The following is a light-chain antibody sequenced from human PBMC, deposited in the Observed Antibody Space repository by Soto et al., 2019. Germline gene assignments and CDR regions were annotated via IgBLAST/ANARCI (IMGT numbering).Light chain of an antibody. CDR2: EAS. CDR1: QSISRW. Sequence: DLPVTQSPSTLSASVGDRVTISCRASQSISRWLAWYQQKPGKAPKLLIYEASILKSGVPSRFSGSGSGTDFTLTISSLQPDDFATYYCQDYSSTSGLTFGGGAKVEIK. CDR3: QDYSSTSGLT. J-gene: IGKJ4*01. V-gene: IGKV1-5*03.